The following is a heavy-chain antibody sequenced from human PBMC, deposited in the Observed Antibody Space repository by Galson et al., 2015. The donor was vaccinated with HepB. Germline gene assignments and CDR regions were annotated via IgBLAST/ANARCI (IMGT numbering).Heavy chain of an antibody. CDR3: ARVTPPGYSSGWYSYYYYYYGMDV. D-gene: IGHD6-19*01. Sequence: SLRLSCAASGFTFSSYSMNWVRQAPGKGLEWVSSISSSSSYIYYADSVKGRFTISRDNAKNSLYLQMNSLRAEDTAVYYCARVTPPGYSSGWYSYYYYYYGMDVWGQGTTVTVSS. CDR2: ISSSSSYI. CDR1: GFTFSSYS. V-gene: IGHV3-21*01. J-gene: IGHJ6*02.